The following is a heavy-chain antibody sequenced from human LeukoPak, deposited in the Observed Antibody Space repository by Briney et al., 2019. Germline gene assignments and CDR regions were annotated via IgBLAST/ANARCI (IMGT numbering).Heavy chain of an antibody. D-gene: IGHD4-17*01. CDR1: GGTFSRYA. CDR2: IIPILGIA. J-gene: IGHJ5*02. Sequence: SVKVCCKASGGTFSRYAISWVRQAPGQGLEWMGRIIPILGIANYAQKFQGRVTITADKSTSTAYMELSSLRSEDTAVYYCAREKTTVTTFNWFDPWGQGTLVTVSS. CDR3: AREKTTVTTFNWFDP. V-gene: IGHV1-69*04.